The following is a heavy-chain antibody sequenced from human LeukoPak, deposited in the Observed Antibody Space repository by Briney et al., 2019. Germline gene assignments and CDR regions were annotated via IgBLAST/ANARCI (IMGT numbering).Heavy chain of an antibody. CDR1: GGSISRGGYY. Sequence: SQTLSLTCTVSGGSISRGGYYWSWIRQHPGKGLEWIGYIYYSGSTYYNPSLKSRVTISVDTSKNQFSLKLSSVTAADTAVYYCARGYYSSGWSLFDYWGQGTLVTVSS. CDR3: ARGYYSSGWSLFDY. D-gene: IGHD6-19*01. J-gene: IGHJ4*02. V-gene: IGHV4-31*03. CDR2: IYYSGST.